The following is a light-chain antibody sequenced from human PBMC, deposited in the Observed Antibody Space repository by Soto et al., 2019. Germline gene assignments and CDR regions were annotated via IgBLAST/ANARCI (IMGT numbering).Light chain of an antibody. J-gene: IGKJ2*01. CDR1: QSVSSGY. CDR3: QQYGISQNT. V-gene: IGKV3-20*01. CDR2: GAS. Sequence: PGERATLSCRASQSVSSGYLAWYQQKPGQAPRLLIFGASNRATGIPDRFTGSGSGTDFTLTISRLEPEDFTVYYCQQYGISQNTFGQGTKLEIK.